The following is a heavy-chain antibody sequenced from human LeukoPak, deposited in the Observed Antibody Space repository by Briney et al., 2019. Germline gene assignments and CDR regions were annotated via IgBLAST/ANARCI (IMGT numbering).Heavy chain of an antibody. J-gene: IGHJ4*02. Sequence: SETLSFTCTVSGGSIGRYCWNWIRQPPGKGLEWIGYIYYGGTTNYNPSLKSRVTISIDTSKNQFSLKLSSVTAADTAVYYCARGYSSSWYSQGYFDYWGQGTLVPVSS. V-gene: IGHV4-59*01. CDR3: ARGYSSSWYSQGYFDY. D-gene: IGHD6-13*01. CDR2: IYYGGTT. CDR1: GGSIGRYC.